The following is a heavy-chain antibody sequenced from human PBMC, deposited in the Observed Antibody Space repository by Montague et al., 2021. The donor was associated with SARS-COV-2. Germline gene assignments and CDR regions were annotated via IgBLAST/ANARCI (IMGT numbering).Heavy chain of an antibody. Sequence: SETLSLTCTVSGGSISSYYWYWTRQPPRKGQEWIGYMYYSCSTNYYPSLKSRVTLSVDTSKNQFSLKLSSVTVAATAVYYCACDFDYWGQGTLVTVSS. V-gene: IGHV4-59*13. CDR3: ACDFDY. J-gene: IGHJ4*02. CDR1: GGSISSYY. CDR2: MYYSCST.